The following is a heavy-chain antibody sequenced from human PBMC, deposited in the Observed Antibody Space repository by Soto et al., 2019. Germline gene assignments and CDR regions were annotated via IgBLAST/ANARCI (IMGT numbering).Heavy chain of an antibody. D-gene: IGHD2-21*02. V-gene: IGHV3-48*02. Sequence: GGSLRLSCAASGFTFSSYSMNWVRQAPGKGLERVSYISSSSSTIYYADSVKGRFTISRDNAKNSLYLQMNSLRDEDTAVYYCAREAEVVTAIAYYYYYGMDVWGQGTTVTVSS. CDR1: GFTFSSYS. CDR3: AREAEVVTAIAYYYYYGMDV. CDR2: ISSSSSTI. J-gene: IGHJ6*02.